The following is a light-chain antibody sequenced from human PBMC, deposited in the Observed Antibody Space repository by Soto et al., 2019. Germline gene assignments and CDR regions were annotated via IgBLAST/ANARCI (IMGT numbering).Light chain of an antibody. CDR3: SSYTSSSTRV. CDR1: SSDVGAYDY. J-gene: IGLJ1*01. V-gene: IGLV2-14*03. Sequence: QSVLTQPASVSGSPGQSITISCTGTSSDVGAYDYVSWYQQHPDKAPKLMIYEVSHRPSGVSNRFYGSKSVNTATLTISGLQAEDEADCYCSSYTSSSTRVFGTGTKVTVL. CDR2: EVS.